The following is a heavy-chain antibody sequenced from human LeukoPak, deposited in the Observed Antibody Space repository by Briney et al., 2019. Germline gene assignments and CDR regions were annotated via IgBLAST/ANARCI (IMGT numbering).Heavy chain of an antibody. CDR3: AKDKGDFWSGYPMDV. CDR1: GFSFDDYA. V-gene: IGHV3-9*03. Sequence: GRSLRLSCAASGFSFDDYAMHWVRQAPGKGLEWVSGINWNSAKIGYADSVKGRFKISRDNAKNSLYLQINSLRAEDMALYYCAKDKGDFWSGYPMDVWGKGTTVTVSS. CDR2: INWNSAKI. J-gene: IGHJ6*03. D-gene: IGHD3-3*01.